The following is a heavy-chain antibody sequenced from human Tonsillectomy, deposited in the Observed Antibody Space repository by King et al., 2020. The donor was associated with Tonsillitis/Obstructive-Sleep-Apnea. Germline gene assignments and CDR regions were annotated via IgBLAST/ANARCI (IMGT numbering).Heavy chain of an antibody. Sequence: VQLVESGGGLIQPGGSLRLSCAASGFTVSSKYMSWVRQAPGKGLEWVSVINSGGSTYYADSVKGRFTISRDKSKNTLYLQMNSLRAEDTAVYYCARDTSGRGGDYWGQGTLVTVSS. CDR3: ARDTSGRGGDY. CDR1: GFTVSSKY. CDR2: INSGGST. V-gene: IGHV3-53*01. D-gene: IGHD3-10*01. J-gene: IGHJ4*02.